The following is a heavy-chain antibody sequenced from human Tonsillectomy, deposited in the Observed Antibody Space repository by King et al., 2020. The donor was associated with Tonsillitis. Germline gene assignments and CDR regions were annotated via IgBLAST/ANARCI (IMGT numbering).Heavy chain of an antibody. CDR1: GSSITSIGYY. J-gene: IGHJ6*02. Sequence: PLQESGPGLVKPSQTLSLTCTVSGSSITSIGYYWNWIRQHPGKGLEWIGYIYYNGSTNYNPSLKIRFIISIDTSKSQFSLKLKSVTAADTAVYYWARDLRVPTRFASGDPYYYYGLDVGGQGTTVTVSS. V-gene: IGHV4-31*03. D-gene: IGHD1-26*01. CDR3: ARDLRVPTRFASGDPYYYYGLDV. CDR2: IYYNGST.